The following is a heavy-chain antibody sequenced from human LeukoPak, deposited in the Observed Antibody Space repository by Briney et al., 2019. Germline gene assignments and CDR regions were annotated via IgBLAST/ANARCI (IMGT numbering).Heavy chain of an antibody. CDR3: AKVLSGWYGTDY. CDR1: GFSFSNHA. CDR2: ISGSGGNT. D-gene: IGHD6-19*01. V-gene: IGHV3-23*01. Sequence: PGGSLRLSCAASGFSFSNHAMSWVRQAPGKGLEWVSTISGSGGNTYYADSVKGRFTIFRDNSKNTQYLQMSSLRADDTALYYCAKVLSGWYGTDYWGQGTLVTVSS. J-gene: IGHJ4*02.